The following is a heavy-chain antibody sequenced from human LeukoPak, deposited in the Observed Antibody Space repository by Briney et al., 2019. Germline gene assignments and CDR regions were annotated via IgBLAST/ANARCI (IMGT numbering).Heavy chain of an antibody. CDR3: ARIHGWMQLCSVFYY. CDR1: GYSFTSYW. V-gene: IGHV5-51*01. Sequence: GESLKISGKGSGYSFTSYWIGWVRQMPGKGLEWMGIIYPGDSDTRYSPSFQGQVTISADKSISTAYLQWSSLKASDTAMYYCARIHGWMQLCSVFYYWGQGTLVTVSS. D-gene: IGHD5-18*01. J-gene: IGHJ4*02. CDR2: IYPGDSDT.